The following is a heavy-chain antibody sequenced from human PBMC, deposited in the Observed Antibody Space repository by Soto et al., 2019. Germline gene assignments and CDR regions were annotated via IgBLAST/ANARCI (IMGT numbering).Heavy chain of an antibody. CDR2: IFYSGTT. J-gene: IGHJ6*02. CDR3: ARDLWVEPELYYYGMDV. CDR1: GDSISSADYY. V-gene: IGHV4-30-4*01. Sequence: SETLSLTCTVSGDSISSADYYWSWIRQTPGKGLEWIGHIFYSGTTYYNPSLKSLLTISVETSKNHFSLRLTSVTAADTAVYYCARDLWVEPELYYYGMDVWGQGTTVTVSS. D-gene: IGHD1-1*01.